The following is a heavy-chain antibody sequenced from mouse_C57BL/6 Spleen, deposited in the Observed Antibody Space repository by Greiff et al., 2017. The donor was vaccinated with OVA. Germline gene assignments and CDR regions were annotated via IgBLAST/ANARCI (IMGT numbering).Heavy chain of an antibody. J-gene: IGHJ2*01. CDR2: IYPGDGDT. CDR3: ARQITTVVATVDD. V-gene: IGHV1-82*01. Sequence: QVQLQQSGPELVKPGASVKISCKASGYAFSSSWMNWVKQRPGKGLEWIGRIYPGDGDTNYNGKFKGKATLTADKSSSTAYMQLSSLTSEDSAVYFCARQITTVVATVDDWGQGTTLTVSS. CDR1: GYAFSSSW. D-gene: IGHD1-1*01.